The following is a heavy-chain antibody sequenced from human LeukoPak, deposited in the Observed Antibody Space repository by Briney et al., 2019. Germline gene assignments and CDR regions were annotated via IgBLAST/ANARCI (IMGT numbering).Heavy chain of an antibody. CDR1: GXSFSGYY. CDR3: ARVLEGSSGQHWYFDL. CDR2: INHSGST. J-gene: IGHJ2*01. D-gene: IGHD6-19*01. Sequence: ASETLSLTCAVYGXSFSGYYGSWIRQPPGKGLEWIGEINHSGSTNYNPSLKSRVTISVDTSKNQFSLRLSSVTAADTAVYYCARVLEGSSGQHWYFDLWGRGTLVTVSS. V-gene: IGHV4-34*01.